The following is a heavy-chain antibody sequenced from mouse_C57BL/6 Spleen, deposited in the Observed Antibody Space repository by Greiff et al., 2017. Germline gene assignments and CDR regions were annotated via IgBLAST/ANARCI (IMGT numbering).Heavy chain of an antibody. CDR2: ISDGGSYT. V-gene: IGHV5-4*01. CDR1: GFTFSSYA. J-gene: IGHJ1*03. D-gene: IGHD2-5*01. Sequence: EVQLVESGGGLVKPGGSLKLSCAASGFTFSSYAMSWVRQTPEKRLEWVATISDGGSYTYYPDNVKGRFTITRDKAKNNLYLQMSHLKSEDTAMYYCARDRSNPGYFDVWGTGTTVTVSS. CDR3: ARDRSNPGYFDV.